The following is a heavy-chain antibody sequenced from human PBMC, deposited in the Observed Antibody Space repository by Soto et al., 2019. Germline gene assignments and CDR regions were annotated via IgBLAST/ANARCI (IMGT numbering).Heavy chain of an antibody. CDR3: ARDPSGSYYNYYFDY. CDR1: GFTFSSYG. V-gene: IGHV3-33*01. J-gene: IGHJ4*02. CDR2: IWYDGSNK. D-gene: IGHD3-10*01. Sequence: GGSLRLSCAASGFTFSSYGMHWVRQAPGKGLEWVAVIWYDGSNKYYADSVKGRFTISRDNSKNTLYLQMNSLRAEDTAVYYCARDPSGSYYNYYFDYWGQGTLVTVSS.